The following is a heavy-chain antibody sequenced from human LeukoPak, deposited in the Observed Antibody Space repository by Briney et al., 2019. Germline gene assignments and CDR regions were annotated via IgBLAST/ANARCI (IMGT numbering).Heavy chain of an antibody. D-gene: IGHD5-24*01. J-gene: IGHJ3*02. CDR1: GYTFTSYD. V-gene: IGHV1-8*02. Sequence: ASVKVSCKASGYTFTSYDINWVRQATGQGLEWMGWMNPNSGNTGYAQRFQGRVTMTRNTSISTAYMELSSLRSEDTAVYYCAREIKPHDAFDIWGQGTMVTVSS. CDR3: AREIKPHDAFDI. CDR2: MNPNSGNT.